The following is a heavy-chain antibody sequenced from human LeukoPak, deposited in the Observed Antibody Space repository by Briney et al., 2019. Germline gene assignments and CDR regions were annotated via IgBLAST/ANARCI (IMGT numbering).Heavy chain of an antibody. CDR1: GFTVSSNY. Sequence: GGSLRLSCAASGFTVSSNYMSWVRQAPGKGLEWVSVIYSGGSTYYADSVKGRFTISRDNSKNTLYLPMNSLRAEDTAVYYCARTVVVPAAINYWGQGTLVTVSS. J-gene: IGHJ4*02. V-gene: IGHV3-66*02. CDR2: IYSGGST. CDR3: ARTVVVPAAINY. D-gene: IGHD2-2*02.